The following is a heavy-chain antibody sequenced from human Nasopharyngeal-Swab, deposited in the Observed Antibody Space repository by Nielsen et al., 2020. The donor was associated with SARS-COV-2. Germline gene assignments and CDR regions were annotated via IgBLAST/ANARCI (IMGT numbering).Heavy chain of an antibody. CDR1: GGTISSSSNY. Sequence: AETLSLTCTVSGGTISSSSNYWGGNGQPQGKGLEWIGSIYYSGSTYYNPSLKSRVTISVDTSKNLFSLKLSSVTAADTAVYYCARRLKSETLRMFQNWFDPWGQGTLVTVSS. J-gene: IGHJ5*02. CDR3: ARRLKSETLRMFQNWFDP. D-gene: IGHD2/OR15-2a*01. V-gene: IGHV4-39*01. CDR2: IYYSGST.